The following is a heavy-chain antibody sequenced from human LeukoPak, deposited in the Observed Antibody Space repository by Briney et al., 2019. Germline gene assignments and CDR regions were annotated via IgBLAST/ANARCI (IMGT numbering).Heavy chain of an antibody. D-gene: IGHD5-12*01. J-gene: IGHJ4*02. CDR1: GFSFNNYW. V-gene: IGHV3-7*01. CDR3: ARTLVATYPLDN. Sequence: GGSLRLSCAVSGFSFNNYWMSWVRQAPGKGLEWVANIKQDGSEKYYVDSVKGRFTISRDNAKNSLYLQMNSLRVEDTAVYYCARTLVATYPLDNWGQGTLVTVSS. CDR2: IKQDGSEK.